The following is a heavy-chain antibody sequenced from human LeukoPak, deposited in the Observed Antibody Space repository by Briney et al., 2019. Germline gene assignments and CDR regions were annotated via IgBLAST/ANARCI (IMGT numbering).Heavy chain of an antibody. V-gene: IGHV4-4*02. Sequence: SGTLSLTCAVSGVSISSSNWWSWVRQPPGKGLEWIGEIYHSGSTNYNPSLKSLVTISVDKSKNQFSLKLSSVTAADTAVYYCASYRSVSGSGYGMEVWGQGTTVTVSS. D-gene: IGHD3-10*01. J-gene: IGHJ6*02. CDR1: GVSISSSNW. CDR3: ASYRSVSGSGYGMEV. CDR2: IYHSGST.